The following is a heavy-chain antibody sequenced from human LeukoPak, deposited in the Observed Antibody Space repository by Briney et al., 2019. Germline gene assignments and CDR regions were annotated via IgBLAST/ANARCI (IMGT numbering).Heavy chain of an antibody. CDR3: ARVAGTGPHRNFDY. CDR2: ISSSSSYI. D-gene: IGHD6-19*01. V-gene: IGHV3-21*04. CDR1: GFTFSSYS. J-gene: IGHJ4*02. Sequence: GGSLRLSCAASGFTFSSYSMNWVRQAPGKGLEWVSSISSSSSYIYYADSVKGRFTISRDNAKNTLYLQMNSLRAEDTAVYYCARVAGTGPHRNFDYWGQGTLVTVSS.